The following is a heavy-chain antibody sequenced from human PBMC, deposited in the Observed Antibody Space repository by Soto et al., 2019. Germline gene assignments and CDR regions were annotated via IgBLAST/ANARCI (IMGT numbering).Heavy chain of an antibody. D-gene: IGHD2-21*02. Sequence: PSQTLSLTCVISGDSVSSNSAAWNCIRQSPSRGLEWLGRTYHRSKWYSDYAVSVKSRITINPDTSNNQFSLQLNSVTPDDTAVYFCARSTAPLNSCGMDVRGPAPTLTVSS. CDR1: GDSVSSNSAA. V-gene: IGHV6-1*01. CDR2: TYHRSKWYS. CDR3: ARSTAPLNSCGMDV. J-gene: IGHJ6*02.